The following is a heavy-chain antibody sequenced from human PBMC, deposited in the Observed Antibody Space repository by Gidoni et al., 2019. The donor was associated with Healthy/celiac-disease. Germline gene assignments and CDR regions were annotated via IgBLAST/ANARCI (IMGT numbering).Heavy chain of an antibody. CDR1: AVTLIGYA. CDR3: AKDGDGYPDAFDI. Sequence: EVQLLESGGGLVQPGGSLRLSCAPSAVTLIGYAMSWVRQAPGKGLKWVSAISGSGGSTYYADSVKGRFTISRDNSKNTLYLQMNSLRAEDRDVYYCAKDGDGYPDAFDIWGQGTMVTVSS. J-gene: IGHJ3*02. D-gene: IGHD5-12*01. CDR2: ISGSGGST. V-gene: IGHV3-23*01.